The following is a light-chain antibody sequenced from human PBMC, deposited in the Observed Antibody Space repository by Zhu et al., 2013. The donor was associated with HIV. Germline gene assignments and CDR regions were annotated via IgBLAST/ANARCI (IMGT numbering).Light chain of an antibody. CDR3: QQYGLPPDT. J-gene: IGKJ5*01. CDR1: QSVSSSF. Sequence: DIVLTQSPGTLSLSPGDTATLSCRASQSVSSSFLAWYQQKPGQAPRLLIHSSTNRATGIPDRFSGSGSGTEFTLRISRLEPEDFAVYYCQQYGLPPDTFGQGTRLDFK. V-gene: IGKV3-20*01. CDR2: SST.